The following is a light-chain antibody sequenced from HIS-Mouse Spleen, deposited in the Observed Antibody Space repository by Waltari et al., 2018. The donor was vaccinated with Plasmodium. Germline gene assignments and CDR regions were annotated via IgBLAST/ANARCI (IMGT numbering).Light chain of an antibody. CDR2: EDS. V-gene: IGLV3-10*01. CDR1: ALPKTS. J-gene: IGLJ3*02. Sequence: SYELTQPPSVSVSPGQTARITCSGDALPKTSPYWYQQKSGQAPVLGIYEDSKRPAGIHERFSGASSGTMATLTISGAQVEDEADYYCYSTDSSGNHRVFGGGTKLTVL. CDR3: YSTDSSGNHRV.